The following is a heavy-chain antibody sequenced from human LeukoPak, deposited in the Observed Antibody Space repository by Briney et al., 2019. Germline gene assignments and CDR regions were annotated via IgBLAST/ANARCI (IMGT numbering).Heavy chain of an antibody. V-gene: IGHV5-51*01. D-gene: IGHD5-24*01. CDR3: AREGTLRYNSMYNQGDYFDY. CDR2: IYPEDSDT. J-gene: IGHJ4*02. CDR1: GYIFTNYW. Sequence: GESLKISCKGSGYIFTNYWIGWVRQMPGKGLEWMGIIYPEDSDTRYSPSFQGQVTISADESINTTYLQWSGLKAADTAMYYCAREGTLRYNSMYNQGDYFDYWGQGTLVTVSS.